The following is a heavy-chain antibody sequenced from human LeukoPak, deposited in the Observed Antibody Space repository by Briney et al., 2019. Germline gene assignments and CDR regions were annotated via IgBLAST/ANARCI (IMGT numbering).Heavy chain of an antibody. V-gene: IGHV3-23*01. CDR2: ISGSGGST. CDR3: AKEVDYHYFDY. Sequence: PGGSLRLFCAASGFTFSSYSMNWVRQAPGKGLEWVSAISGSGGSTYYADSVKGRFTISRDNSKNTPYLQMNSLRAEDTAVYYCAKEVDYHYFDYWGQGTLVTVSS. J-gene: IGHJ4*02. D-gene: IGHD4-11*01. CDR1: GFTFSSYS.